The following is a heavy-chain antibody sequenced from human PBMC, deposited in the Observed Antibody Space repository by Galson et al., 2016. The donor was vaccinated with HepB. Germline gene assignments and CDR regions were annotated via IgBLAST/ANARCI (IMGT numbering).Heavy chain of an antibody. J-gene: IGHJ4*02. CDR2: INTDTGNP. CDR3: ARDPRGSAWGGIDS. D-gene: IGHD6-19*01. CDR1: GYTFTSYA. Sequence: SVKVSCKASGYTFTSYAMNWVRQAPGQGLEWMGWINTDTGNPTYVQGFTGRLVFSLDTSVSTAYLQISSLKPEDTAVYYCARDPRGSAWGGIDSWGQGTPVTVAS. V-gene: IGHV7-4-1*02.